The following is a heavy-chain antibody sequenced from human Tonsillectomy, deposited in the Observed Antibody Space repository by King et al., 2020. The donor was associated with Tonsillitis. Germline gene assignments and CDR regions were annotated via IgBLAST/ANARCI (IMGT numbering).Heavy chain of an antibody. CDR1: GFSLSTSGMG. V-gene: IGHV2-70*01. J-gene: IGHJ4*02. Sequence: TLKESGPALVKPTQTLTLTCTFSGFSLSTSGMGVVWIRQPPGKVLVWLALIDCDDDKYYSTSLKTMLTITKDTSKNQVGLTMTNIDPVDTATYYCVRVSNDIWSGYADYWGQGTLVTVSS. CDR2: IDCDDDK. CDR3: VRVSNDIWSGYADY. D-gene: IGHD3-3*01.